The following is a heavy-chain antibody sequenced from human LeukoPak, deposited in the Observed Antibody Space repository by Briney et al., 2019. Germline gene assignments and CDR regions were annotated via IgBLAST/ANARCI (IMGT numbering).Heavy chain of an antibody. Sequence: PGGSLRLSCAASGFTFSSYSMNWVRQAPGKGLEWVSYISSSSSTIYYADSVKGRFTISRDNAKNSLYLQMNSLRDGDTAVYYCARQQGGSSGYYHTIDYWGQGTMVTVSS. J-gene: IGHJ4*02. V-gene: IGHV3-48*02. D-gene: IGHD3-22*01. CDR2: ISSSSSTI. CDR1: GFTFSSYS. CDR3: ARQQGGSSGYYHTIDY.